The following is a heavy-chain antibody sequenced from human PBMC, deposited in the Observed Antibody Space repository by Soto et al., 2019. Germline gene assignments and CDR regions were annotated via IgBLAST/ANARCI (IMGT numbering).Heavy chain of an antibody. D-gene: IGHD4-17*01. CDR3: AKAQTLTTVSN. V-gene: IGHV3-23*01. Sequence: PWGSLRLACAASGFTFSIYGMSWVRQAPGKGLEWVSAISGSGGSTYYADSVNGRFTISRDNSKNTLYLQMNSLRAEDTAVYYCAKAQTLTTVSNWGQGTLVTVSS. CDR2: ISGSGGST. CDR1: GFTFSIYG. J-gene: IGHJ4*02.